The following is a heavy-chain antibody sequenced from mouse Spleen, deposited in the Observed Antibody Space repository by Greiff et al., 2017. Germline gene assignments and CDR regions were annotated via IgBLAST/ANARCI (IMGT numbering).Heavy chain of an antibody. Sequence: EVQLVESGGGLVKPGGSLKLSCAASGFTFSSYAMSWVRQTPEKRLEWVATISSGGSYTYYPDSVKGRFTISRDNAKNTLYLQMSSLRSEDTAMYYCARPSTMITTFAYWGQGTLVTVSA. D-gene: IGHD2-4*01. CDR2: ISSGGSYT. CDR1: GFTFSSYA. J-gene: IGHJ3*01. V-gene: IGHV5-9-3*01. CDR3: ARPSTMITTFAY.